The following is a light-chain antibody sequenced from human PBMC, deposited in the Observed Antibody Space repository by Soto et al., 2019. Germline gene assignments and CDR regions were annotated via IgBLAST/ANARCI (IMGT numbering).Light chain of an antibody. CDR1: QTVSTN. CDR3: QQYTNRPPWT. V-gene: IGKV3-15*01. J-gene: IGKJ1*01. CDR2: GAS. Sequence: EIVMTQSPATLSVSPGERATLSCSASQTVSTNLAWYQQKPGQAPRLLIYGASTRATGIPARFSGSGSGTEFPLTISSLQSADFAVYYCQQYTNRPPWTFGQGTKVDIK.